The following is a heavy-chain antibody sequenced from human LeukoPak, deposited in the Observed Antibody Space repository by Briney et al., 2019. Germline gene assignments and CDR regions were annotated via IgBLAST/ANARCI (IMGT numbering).Heavy chain of an antibody. CDR1: GGSFSGYY. D-gene: IGHD3-10*01. CDR2: INHTGGT. J-gene: IGHJ6*03. CDR3: ASNLLQYYYGSGSSAEDMDV. V-gene: IGHV4-34*01. Sequence: SETLSLTCAVYGGSFSGYYWSWIRQPPGKGLEWIGDINHTGGTNYNPSLKSRVTISVDTSKNQFSLKLSSVAAADTAVYYCASNLLQYYYGSGSSAEDMDVWGKGTTVTISS.